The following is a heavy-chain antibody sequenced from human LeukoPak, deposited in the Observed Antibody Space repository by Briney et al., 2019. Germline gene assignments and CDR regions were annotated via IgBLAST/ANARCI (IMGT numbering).Heavy chain of an antibody. CDR2: IWSDGSEK. CDR1: GFTFSTPG. J-gene: IGHJ4*02. D-gene: IGHD3-22*01. V-gene: IGHV3-33*01. CDR3: ASVSDSSGYYFY. Sequence: PGRSLRLSCAASGFTFSTPGMHWVRQAPGKGLEWVAVIWSDGSEKYHADSVKGRFTISRDNSQNTLYLQMNSLRAEDTAIYYCASVSDSSGYYFYWGQGTLVTVSS.